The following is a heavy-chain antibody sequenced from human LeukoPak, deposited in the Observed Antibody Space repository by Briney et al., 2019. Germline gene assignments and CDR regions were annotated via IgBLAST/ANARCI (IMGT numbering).Heavy chain of an antibody. Sequence: GGSPRLSCAASGFTFSSYSMNWVRQAPGKGLEWVSYISSRISTIYYADSVKGRFTISRDNAKNTLFLQMSSLRAEDTAVYYCAREGYYGSGTYFDYWGQGTLVTVSS. CDR2: ISSRISTI. CDR1: GFTFSSYS. V-gene: IGHV3-48*01. CDR3: AREGYYGSGTYFDY. D-gene: IGHD3-10*01. J-gene: IGHJ4*02.